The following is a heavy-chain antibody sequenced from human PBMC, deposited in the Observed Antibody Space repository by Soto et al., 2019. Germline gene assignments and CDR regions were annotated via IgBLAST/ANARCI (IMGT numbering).Heavy chain of an antibody. V-gene: IGHV1-69*01. Sequence: QVQLVQSGAEVKKPGSSVKVSCKASGGTFSSYSINWVRQASGQGLEWMGEIIPIFGTANYAQKFQGRVTMTADESTSTAYMELSSLRSEDTAVYYCARDGGRDSGGIDYWGEGTLVTVSS. CDR1: GGTFSSYS. CDR2: IIPIFGTA. J-gene: IGHJ4*02. CDR3: ARDGGRDSGGIDY. D-gene: IGHD1-26*01.